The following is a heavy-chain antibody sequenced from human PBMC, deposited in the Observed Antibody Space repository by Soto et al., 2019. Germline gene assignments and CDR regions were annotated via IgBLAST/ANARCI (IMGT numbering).Heavy chain of an antibody. J-gene: IGHJ6*02. CDR2: IYYKGYT. V-gene: IGHV4-39*01. Sequence: QMQLQESGPGLVKPSETLSLTCTSSGDSIRDSSFYWAWIRQSPGKGLEWIGSIYYKGYTKYNPSLETRVTISIDTSRNQFSLRLTSVTAADTAIYFCARHPDYGRNYYYYGLDVWGPGTTVIVSS. CDR3: ARHPDYGRNYYYYGLDV. D-gene: IGHD4-17*01. CDR1: GDSIRDSSFY.